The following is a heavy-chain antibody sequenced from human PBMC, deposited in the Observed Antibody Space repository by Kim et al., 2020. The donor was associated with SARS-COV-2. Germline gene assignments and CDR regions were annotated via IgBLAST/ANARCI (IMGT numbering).Heavy chain of an antibody. CDR3: AKDMWSGPYSLDTFDL. CDR1: GFTFNIYA. J-gene: IGHJ3*01. D-gene: IGHD2-21*01. CDR2: ISGGGGST. Sequence: GGSLRLSCAASGFTFNIYAMNWVRQAPGKRLEWVSAISGGGGSTYYADSVKGRFTVSRDNSKNMLFLQMNSLRADDTAVYYCAKDMWSGPYSLDTFDLWGQGTKVTVSS. V-gene: IGHV3-23*01.